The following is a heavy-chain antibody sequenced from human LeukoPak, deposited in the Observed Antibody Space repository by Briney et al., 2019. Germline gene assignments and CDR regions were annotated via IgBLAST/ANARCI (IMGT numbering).Heavy chain of an antibody. Sequence: GGSLRLSCAASGFTFSSHAMTWVRQAPGKGLEWVSTISGTGGSACYADSVKGRLTISRDNSKNTLYLQMNSLRAEDTAVYYCAKSRLVVTAFDYWGQGTLVTVSS. V-gene: IGHV3-23*01. D-gene: IGHD4-23*01. J-gene: IGHJ4*02. CDR1: GFTFSSHA. CDR2: ISGTGGSA. CDR3: AKSRLVVTAFDY.